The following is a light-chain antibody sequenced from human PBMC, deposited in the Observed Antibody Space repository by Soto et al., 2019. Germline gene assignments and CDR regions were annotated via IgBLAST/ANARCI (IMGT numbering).Light chain of an antibody. CDR1: QSVSSY. CDR3: QQFSSYPLT. J-gene: IGKJ4*01. V-gene: IGKV3-11*01. CDR2: DAS. Sequence: EIVLTQSPATLSLSPGERATHSCRASQSVSSYLAWYQQKPGQAPRLLIYDASSRATAIPDRFSGGGSGTDFTLTISRLEPEDFAVYYCQQFSSYPLTFGGGTKVDIK.